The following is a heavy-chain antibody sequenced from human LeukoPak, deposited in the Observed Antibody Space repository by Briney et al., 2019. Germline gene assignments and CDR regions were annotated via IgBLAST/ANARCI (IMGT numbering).Heavy chain of an antibody. V-gene: IGHV3-30*03. CDR1: GFAFNTYG. J-gene: IGHJ4*02. Sequence: GRSLRLSCAASGFAFNTYGMQWVRQAPGKGLEWVAVISRDGRNEYYADSVKGRFTISRDNSKNTLSLQVNTLRAEDTAVYYCATEKYCTPTDCLHGRFYFDNWGQETLVTVSS. CDR3: ATEKYCTPTDCLHGRFYFDN. CDR2: ISRDGRNE. D-gene: IGHD2-8*01.